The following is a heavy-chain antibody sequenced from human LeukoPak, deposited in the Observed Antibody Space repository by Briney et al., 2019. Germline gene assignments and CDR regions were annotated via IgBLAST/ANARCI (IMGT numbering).Heavy chain of an antibody. CDR1: EDTFTRHY. D-gene: IGHD3-10*01. CDR3: AREGGSYKHFDY. Sequence: ASVKVSCKASEDTFTRHYMHWVRQAPGQGLEWIGLINPNDNSIDYTQKLRGRVTVTRDRSTSTVYMELNSLRSDDTAVYYCAREGGSYKHFDYWGQGSLITVS. CDR2: INPNDNSI. V-gene: IGHV1-46*04. J-gene: IGHJ4*02.